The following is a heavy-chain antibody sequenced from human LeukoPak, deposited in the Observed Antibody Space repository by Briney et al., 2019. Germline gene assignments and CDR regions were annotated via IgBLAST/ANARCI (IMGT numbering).Heavy chain of an antibody. V-gene: IGHV3-23*01. CDR2: IRGSGGTT. CDR1: GFTFSSYA. Sequence: PGGSLRLSCAASGFTFSSYAMSWVRQAPGKRLEWVSAIRGSGGTTYNADSVQGRFTISRDNSKNTLYLQMNSLRADDTAVYYCGKGACATSHRPDYWGQGTLVTVSS. CDR3: GKGACATSHRPDY. D-gene: IGHD2-21*01. J-gene: IGHJ4*02.